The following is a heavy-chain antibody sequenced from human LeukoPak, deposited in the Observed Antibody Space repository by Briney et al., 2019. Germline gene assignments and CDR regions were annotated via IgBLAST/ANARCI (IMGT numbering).Heavy chain of an antibody. CDR1: GFTFNSYS. V-gene: IGHV3-21*04. J-gene: IGHJ3*02. D-gene: IGHD2-2*01. CDR3: AKTRSFLGYCSSTSCLEAFDI. Sequence: GGSLRLSCAAPGFTFNSYSMNWVRQAPGKGLEWVSSIRSSSSYIYYADSVKGRFTTSRDNAKTSLYLQMNSLRAEDTAVYYCAKTRSFLGYCSSTSCLEAFDIWGQGTMVTVSS. CDR2: IRSSSSYI.